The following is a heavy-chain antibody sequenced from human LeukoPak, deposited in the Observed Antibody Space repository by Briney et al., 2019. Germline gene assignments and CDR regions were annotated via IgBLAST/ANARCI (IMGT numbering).Heavy chain of an antibody. D-gene: IGHD3-10*01. V-gene: IGHV4-39*01. CDR1: GGSISSSSYY. J-gene: IGHJ4*02. CDR3: ARQRYYGSGSYGGSDY. CDR2: IYYSGST. Sequence: SETLSLTCTVSGGSISSSSYYWGWIRQPPGKGLEWIGSIYYSGSTNYNPSLKSRVTISVDTSKNQFSLKLSSVTAADTAVYYCARQRYYGSGSYGGSDYWGQGTLVTVSS.